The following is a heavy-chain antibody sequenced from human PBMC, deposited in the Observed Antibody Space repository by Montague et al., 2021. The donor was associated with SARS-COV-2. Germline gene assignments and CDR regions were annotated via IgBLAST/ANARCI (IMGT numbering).Heavy chain of an antibody. J-gene: IGHJ2*01. CDR2: TYYRSKWYN. CDR1: WDSVSSNIAT. Sequence: CAISWDSVSSNIATWNWIRQSPSRGLEWLGRTYYRSKWYNDYAVSVKSRVIINPDTSNNRISLQLNSVTPEDTAVYYCARACCGGDCYFYWYFDLWGRGTLVTVSS. V-gene: IGHV6-1*01. CDR3: ARACCGGDCYFYWYFDL. D-gene: IGHD2-21*02.